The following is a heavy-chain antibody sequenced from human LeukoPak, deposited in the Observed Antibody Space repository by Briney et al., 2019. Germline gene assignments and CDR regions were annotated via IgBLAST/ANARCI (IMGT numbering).Heavy chain of an antibody. V-gene: IGHV1-2*02. CDR3: VREGEGPLSKDFDY. J-gene: IGHJ4*02. D-gene: IGHD2/OR15-2a*01. CDR2: INPNSGGT. CDR1: GYSFTDYY. Sequence: ASVKVSCKTSGYSFTDYYMHWVRQAPGQGLEWMGWINPNSGGTSSAQKFQGRVTMTRDTSITTVYMEVRWLTSDDTAVYYCVREGEGPLSKDFDYWGQGTLVTVSS.